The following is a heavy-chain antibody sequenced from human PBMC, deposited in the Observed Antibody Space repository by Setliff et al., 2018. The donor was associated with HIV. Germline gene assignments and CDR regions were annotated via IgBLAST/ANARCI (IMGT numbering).Heavy chain of an antibody. V-gene: IGHV1-69*13. J-gene: IGHJ4*02. D-gene: IGHD3-10*01. CDR3: ATVFYYDSESFSLDY. Sequence: SVKVSCKASGDTFSNYAISWVRQAPGQGLEWVGGIIPLFGTRNYALKFQGRVTITANESTNTAHMELSSLRSVDTAMYYCATVFYYDSESFSLDYWGQGMLVTVSS. CDR2: IIPLFGTR. CDR1: GDTFSNYA.